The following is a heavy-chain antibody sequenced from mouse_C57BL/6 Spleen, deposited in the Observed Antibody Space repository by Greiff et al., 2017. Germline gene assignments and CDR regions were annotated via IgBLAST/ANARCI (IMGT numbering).Heavy chain of an antibody. CDR3: AKWGLIRGRYGYFDV. Sequence: VLLQQSGPELVKPGASVKISCKASGYTFTDYYINWVQQRPGQGLEWIGWIFPGSGSTSYNETFKGKATLTVDKSSSTAYMLLSSLTSEDAAVYFCAKWGLIRGRYGYFDVWGTGTTVTVSS. J-gene: IGHJ1*03. CDR2: IFPGSGST. D-gene: IGHD1-1*01. CDR1: GYTFTDYY. V-gene: IGHV1-75*01.